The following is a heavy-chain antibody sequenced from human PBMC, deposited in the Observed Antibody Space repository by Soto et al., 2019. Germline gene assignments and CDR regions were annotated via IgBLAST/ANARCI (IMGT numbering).Heavy chain of an antibody. CDR2: INPSGGST. Sequence: GASVKVSCKASGYTFTSYYMHWVRQAPGQGLEWMGIINPSGGSTSYAQKFQGRVTMTSDTSTSTVYMELSSLRSEDTAVYYCARTPDIVLRYFDSPKSAFDIWGQGTMVTVSS. CDR3: ARTPDIVLRYFDSPKSAFDI. D-gene: IGHD3-9*01. V-gene: IGHV1-46*03. CDR1: GYTFTSYY. J-gene: IGHJ3*02.